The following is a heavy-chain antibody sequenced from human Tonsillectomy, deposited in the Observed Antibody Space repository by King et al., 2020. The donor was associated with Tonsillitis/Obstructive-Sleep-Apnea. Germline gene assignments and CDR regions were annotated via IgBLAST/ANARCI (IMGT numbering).Heavy chain of an antibody. Sequence: VQLQQWGAGLLKPSETLSLTCAVYGGSFSGYYWSWIRQPPGKGLEWIGEINHSGSTNYNPSLKSRVTISVGTSKNQFSLKLSSVTAADTAVYYCARIGYCSSTSCYPYGAFDIWGQGTMVTVSS. J-gene: IGHJ3*02. D-gene: IGHD2-2*01. V-gene: IGHV4-34*01. CDR2: INHSGST. CDR1: GGSFSGYY. CDR3: ARIGYCSSTSCYPYGAFDI.